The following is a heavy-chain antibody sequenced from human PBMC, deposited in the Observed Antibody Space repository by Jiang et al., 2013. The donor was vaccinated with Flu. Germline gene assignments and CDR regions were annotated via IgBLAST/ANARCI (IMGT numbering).Heavy chain of an antibody. J-gene: IGHJ6*03. Sequence: SGAEVKRPGSSVKVSCMASGGTFITHAVSWVRQAPGQGLEWMGGIIPVLGTANYAQKFQGRITITADESTNTAYMELSSLRYEDTAIYYCARAVWFGEFSRGFYLDVWGKGTTVTVSS. CDR1: GGTFITHA. V-gene: IGHV1-69*01. D-gene: IGHD3-10*01. CDR2: IIPVLGTA. CDR3: ARAVWFGEFSRGFYLDV.